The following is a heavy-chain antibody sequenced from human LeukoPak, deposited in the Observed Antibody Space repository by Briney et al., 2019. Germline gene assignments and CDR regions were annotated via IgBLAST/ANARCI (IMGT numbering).Heavy chain of an antibody. D-gene: IGHD3-10*01. CDR1: GGSISSHY. CDR2: IYYSGST. J-gene: IGHJ6*03. Sequence: SETLSLTCTVSGGSISSHYWNWIRQPPGKGLEWIGYIYYSGSTNYNPSLKSRVTISGDTSKNQFSLKLSSVTAADTAVYYCARIDGGLQGHYYYYLDVWGKGTTVTVSS. V-gene: IGHV4-59*11. CDR3: ARIDGGLQGHYYYYLDV.